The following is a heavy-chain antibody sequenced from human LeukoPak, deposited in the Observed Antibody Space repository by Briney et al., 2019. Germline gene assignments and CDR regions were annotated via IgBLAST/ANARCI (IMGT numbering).Heavy chain of an antibody. CDR2: ISSTGGTA. D-gene: IGHD3/OR15-3a*01. CDR3: AKRDWLGGAFDI. CDR1: GFTFSSFG. V-gene: IGHV3-23*01. J-gene: IGHJ3*02. Sequence: GGSLRLSCAASGFTFSSFGMSWVRQAPGKGLEWVSAISSTGGTAYYADSVKGRFTISRDNSKNTLYLQMNSLRAEDTAVYYCAKRDWLGGAFDIWGQGTMVTVSS.